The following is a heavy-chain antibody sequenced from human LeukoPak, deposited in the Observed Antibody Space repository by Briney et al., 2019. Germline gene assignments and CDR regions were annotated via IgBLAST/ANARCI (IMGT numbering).Heavy chain of an antibody. Sequence: GGSLRLSCAASGFTFSSYAMSWVRQAPGKGLEWVSAISGSGGSTYYADSVKGRFTISRDNSKNTLYLQMNSLRADDTAVYYCAARNPINSGYDFWGDDAFDIWGQGTMVTVSS. J-gene: IGHJ3*02. CDR3: AARNPINSGYDFWGDDAFDI. V-gene: IGHV3-23*01. D-gene: IGHD5-12*01. CDR1: GFTFSSYA. CDR2: ISGSGGST.